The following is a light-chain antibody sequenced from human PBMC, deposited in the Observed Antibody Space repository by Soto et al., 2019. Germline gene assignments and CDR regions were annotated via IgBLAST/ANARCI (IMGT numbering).Light chain of an antibody. CDR3: QHYNSYSEA. Sequence: DIQLTQAPSFLSASAGDRVSITCRASQAISSYLAWYQQKQGRPPKLLIYAASTLQSGVPSRFRGSGSGTEFTLPITRLQPEDFETYYCQHYNSYSEAFGQGTKVDIK. J-gene: IGKJ1*01. CDR2: AAS. CDR1: QAISSY. V-gene: IGKV1-9*01.